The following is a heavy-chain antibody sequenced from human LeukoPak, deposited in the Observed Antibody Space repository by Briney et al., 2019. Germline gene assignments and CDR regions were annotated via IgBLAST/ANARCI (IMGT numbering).Heavy chain of an antibody. CDR3: ARGDRTTVTLY. D-gene: IGHD4-17*01. CDR2: INPSGGST. Sequence: ASVKVSCKASGNTFTSYYMHWVRQAPGQGLEWMGIINPSGGSTSYAQKFQGRVTMTRDMSTSTVYMELSSLRSEDTAVYFCARGDRTTVTLYWGQGTLVTASS. J-gene: IGHJ4*02. CDR1: GNTFTSYY. V-gene: IGHV1-46*01.